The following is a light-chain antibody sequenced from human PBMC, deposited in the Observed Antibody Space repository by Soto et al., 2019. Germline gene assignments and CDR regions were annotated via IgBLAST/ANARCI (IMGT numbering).Light chain of an antibody. V-gene: IGKV3-20*01. J-gene: IGKJ4*01. CDR3: QQYHKSPLT. Sequence: EIVLTQSPGTLSLSPGERATLSCRASETISTNYLAWYQQKPGRAPSLLISRASTRATGIPDRFRGSGSGTDFTLTISRLEPEDIAVYYCQQYHKSPLTVGGGTKVEIK. CDR2: RAS. CDR1: ETISTNY.